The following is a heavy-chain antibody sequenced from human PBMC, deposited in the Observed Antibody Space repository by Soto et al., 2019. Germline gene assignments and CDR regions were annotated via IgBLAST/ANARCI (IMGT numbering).Heavy chain of an antibody. CDR2: INVGNGNT. CDR3: ARGVGSGIYYNQYNWFDP. CDR1: GYTFTSYA. J-gene: IGHJ5*02. V-gene: IGHV1-3*01. D-gene: IGHD3-10*01. Sequence: ASVKVSCKASGYTFTSYAMHWVRQAPGQRLEWMGWINVGNGNTKYSQKLQGRVTMTTDTSTSTAYMELRSLISDDTAVYYCARGVGSGIYYNQYNWFDPWGQGTLVTVSS.